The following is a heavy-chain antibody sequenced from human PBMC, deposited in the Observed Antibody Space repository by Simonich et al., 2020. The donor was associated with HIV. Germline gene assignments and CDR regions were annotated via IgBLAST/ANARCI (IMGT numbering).Heavy chain of an antibody. CDR3: ARVFKIYYYMDV. CDR2: IWYDGSNK. J-gene: IGHJ6*03. V-gene: IGHV3-33*01. D-gene: IGHD3-3*01. Sequence: EWVAVIWYDGSNKFYAYADSVKGRFTISIDNSKNTLYLQMNSLRAEDTAVYYCARVFKIYYYMDVWGKGTTVTVAS.